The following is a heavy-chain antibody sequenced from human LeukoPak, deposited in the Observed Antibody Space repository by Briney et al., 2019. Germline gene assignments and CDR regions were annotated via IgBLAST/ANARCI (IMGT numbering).Heavy chain of an antibody. D-gene: IGHD6-19*01. CDR1: GGSISSGGSY. Sequence: PSQTLSLTCTVSGGSISSGGSYWSWIRQHPGKGLEWIGYISYSGSTYYNPSLKSRVTMSIDTSKNHFSLKLTSVTAADTATYYCARETSLAGFASGLGFNYWGQGILVTVSS. CDR3: ARETSLAGFASGLGFNY. V-gene: IGHV4-31*03. CDR2: ISYSGST. J-gene: IGHJ4*02.